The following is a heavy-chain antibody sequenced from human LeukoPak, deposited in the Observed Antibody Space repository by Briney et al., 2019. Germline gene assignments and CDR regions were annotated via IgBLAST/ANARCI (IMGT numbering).Heavy chain of an antibody. CDR3: ASDYSDYYLDY. V-gene: IGHV4-59*08. D-gene: IGHD4-11*01. CDR2: IYYSGST. J-gene: IGHJ4*02. CDR1: GGSISSYY. Sequence: SETLSVTCTVSGGSISSYYWSWIRQPPGKGLEWIGYIYYSGSTNYNPSLKSRVTMSVDTSKNQFSLNLTSVTAADTAVYYCASDYSDYYLDYWGQGTLVTVSS.